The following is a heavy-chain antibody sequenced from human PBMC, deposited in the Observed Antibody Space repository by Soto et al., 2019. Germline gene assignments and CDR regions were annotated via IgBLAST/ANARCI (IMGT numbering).Heavy chain of an antibody. V-gene: IGHV4-39*01. CDR1: GGSIISSNYD. J-gene: IGHJ5*01. D-gene: IGHD3-10*02. CDR2: AGNGGST. Sequence: QVQPVESGPGLVKPSETLSLICSVSGGSIISSNYDWAWIRQSPGKGLQWIGSAGNGGSTYDNPSLKSRVTMFTDTSKNEFSLKVNSVTAPDSAVYYCARHVRGAVTMNGFDSWGQGTLVSVSS. CDR3: ARHVRGAVTMNGFDS.